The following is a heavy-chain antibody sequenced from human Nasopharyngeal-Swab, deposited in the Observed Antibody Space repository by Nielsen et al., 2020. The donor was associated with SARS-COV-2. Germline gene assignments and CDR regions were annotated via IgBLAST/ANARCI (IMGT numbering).Heavy chain of an antibody. CDR1: GFTFSSYS. V-gene: IGHV3-21*01. CDR2: ISSSSYI. Sequence: GESLKISCAASGFTFSSYSMNWVRQAPGKGLEWVSSISSSSYIYYADSVKGRFTISRDNAKNSLYLQMNSLRAEDTAVYYCAREGLDSGYDYYFDYWGQGTLVTVSS. CDR3: AREGLDSGYDYYFDY. D-gene: IGHD5-12*01. J-gene: IGHJ4*02.